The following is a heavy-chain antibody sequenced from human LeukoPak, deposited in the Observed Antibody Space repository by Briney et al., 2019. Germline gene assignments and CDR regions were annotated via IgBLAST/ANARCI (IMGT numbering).Heavy chain of an antibody. J-gene: IGHJ4*02. V-gene: IGHV3-30*04. CDR1: GFTFSSYA. CDR2: ISYDGSNK. Sequence: PGGSLRLSCAASGFTFSSYAMHWVRQAPGKGLEWVAVISYDGSNKYYADSVKGRFTISRDNSKNTLYLQMNSLRAEDTAVYYCARGRVEEYCSSTSCRRAYYFDYWGQGTLVTVSS. D-gene: IGHD2-2*01. CDR3: ARGRVEEYCSSTSCRRAYYFDY.